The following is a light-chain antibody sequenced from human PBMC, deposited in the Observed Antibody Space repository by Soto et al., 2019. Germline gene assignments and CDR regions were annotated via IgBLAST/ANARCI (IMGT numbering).Light chain of an antibody. CDR2: SNN. CDR1: SSNIGSNA. Sequence: QSVLTQPPSASGTPGQRVTISCSGSSSNIGSNAVNWYQQLPGTAPKLLIYSNNRRPSGVPDRFSGSKSGTSASLAISGLQSEDEADYYCAAWDDSLNGPFFGGGTQLTVL. J-gene: IGLJ2*01. V-gene: IGLV1-44*01. CDR3: AAWDDSLNGPF.